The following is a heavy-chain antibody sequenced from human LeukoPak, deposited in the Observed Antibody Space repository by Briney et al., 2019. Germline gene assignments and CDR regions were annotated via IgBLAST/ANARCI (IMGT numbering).Heavy chain of an antibody. V-gene: IGHV3-7*03. CDR1: GFTFSSYW. CDR3: ARELRGSSWYGNDY. D-gene: IGHD6-13*01. CDR2: IKQDGSEK. Sequence: GGSLRLSCAASGFTFSSYWMSWVRQAPGKGLEWVANIKQDGSEKYYVDSVKGRFTISRDNAKNSLYLQMNSLRAEDTAVYYCARELRGSSWYGNDYWGQGTLVTVSS. J-gene: IGHJ4*02.